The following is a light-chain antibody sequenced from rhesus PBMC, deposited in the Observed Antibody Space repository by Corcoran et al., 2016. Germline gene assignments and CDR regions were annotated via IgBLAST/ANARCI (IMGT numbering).Light chain of an antibody. CDR1: QSISSW. CDR2: KAS. V-gene: IGKV1-22*01. Sequence: GDTVTITCRASQSISSWLAWYQQKPGKAPKLLIYKASSLQSGVPSRFSGSGSGTDFTLTISSLQSEDFATYDCQQYSSSPCTFGPGTKLDIK. J-gene: IGKJ3*01. CDR3: QQYSSSPCT.